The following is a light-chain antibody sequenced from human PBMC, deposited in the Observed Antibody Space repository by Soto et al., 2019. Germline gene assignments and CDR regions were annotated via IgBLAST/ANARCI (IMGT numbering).Light chain of an antibody. V-gene: IGKV3-15*01. CDR2: GAS. Sequence: VLKQSPGTVSSTPGERATLSCRSSQSVRSKLAWYQQKPGQAPRLFIYGASTRATGIPARFSGSGSGTECTLTISSLQSEDFASYYCQQRSNRPPIAFGQGTRLEI. CDR1: QSVRSK. J-gene: IGKJ5*01. CDR3: QQRSNRPPIA.